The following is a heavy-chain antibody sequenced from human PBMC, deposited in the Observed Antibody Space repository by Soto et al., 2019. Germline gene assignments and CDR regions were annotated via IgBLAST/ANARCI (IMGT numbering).Heavy chain of an antibody. Sequence: QVQLQQWGAGLLKPSETLSLTCVVYGGSFSGYYWSWIRQSPGKGLEWIGGINHRGSTNYNPSLESRVTISVDTSKNQFSLKLPSVTAADTAMYYCARDGFCTSTTCRVGNWFDPWCQGTLVTVSS. D-gene: IGHD2-2*01. J-gene: IGHJ5*02. V-gene: IGHV4-34*01. CDR1: GGSFSGYY. CDR3: ARDGFCTSTTCRVGNWFDP. CDR2: INHRGST.